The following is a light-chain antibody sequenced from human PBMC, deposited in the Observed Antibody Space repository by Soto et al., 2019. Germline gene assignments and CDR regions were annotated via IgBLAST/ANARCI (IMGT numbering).Light chain of an antibody. CDR2: AAS. V-gene: IGKV1-39*01. CDR1: QTIANY. Sequence: DIQMTQAPSSLPASVGDRVTITCRASQTIANYLNWYQQRPGEAPNLLISAASTLQSGVPSRFSGSGSGTDFTLSITSLQPEDFATYYCQQSYNTPRTFGQGTKVDI. CDR3: QQSYNTPRT. J-gene: IGKJ1*01.